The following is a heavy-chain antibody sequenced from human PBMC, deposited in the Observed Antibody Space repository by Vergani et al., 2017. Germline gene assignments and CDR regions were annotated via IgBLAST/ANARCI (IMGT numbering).Heavy chain of an antibody. CDR3: ARTESFILRYFHWAL. D-gene: IGHD3-9*01. Sequence: QVRLQESGPGLVKPSETLSLTCSVSGGSMSGYYWSWIRQPPGKELEWIGYMYHSGSTNYNPYLETRVTISGDTSKNQFSLKLNSVTAADTAIYFCARTESFILRYFHWALWGQGTLVTVSS. V-gene: IGHV4-59*01. CDR2: MYHSGST. J-gene: IGHJ4*02. CDR1: GGSMSGYY.